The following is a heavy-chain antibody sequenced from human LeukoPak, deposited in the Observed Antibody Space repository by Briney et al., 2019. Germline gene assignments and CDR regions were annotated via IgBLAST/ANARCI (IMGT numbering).Heavy chain of an antibody. CDR1: GYTFTSYG. Sequence: GASVKVSCKASGYTFTSYGISWVRQAPGQGLEWMGWISAYNGNTNYAQKLQGRVTMTTDTSTSTACMELRSLRSDDTAVYYCARDWGYSYGYYFDYWGQGTLVTVSS. CDR3: ARDWGYSYGYYFDY. CDR2: ISAYNGNT. V-gene: IGHV1-18*01. D-gene: IGHD5-18*01. J-gene: IGHJ4*02.